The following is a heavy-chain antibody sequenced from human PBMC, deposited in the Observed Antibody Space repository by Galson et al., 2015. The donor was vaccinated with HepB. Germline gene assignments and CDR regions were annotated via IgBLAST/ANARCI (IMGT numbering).Heavy chain of an antibody. D-gene: IGHD1-14*01. CDR3: ARGRSIRYSLFVENNGRFDP. CDR1: GGTFSSYA. CDR2: IIPIFGTA. J-gene: IGHJ5*02. Sequence: SVKVSCKASGGTFSSYAISWVRQAPGQGLEWMGGIIPIFGTANYAQKFQGRVTITADESTSTAYMELSSLRSEDTAVYYCARGRSIRYSLFVENNGRFDPWGQGTLVTVSS. V-gene: IGHV1-69*13.